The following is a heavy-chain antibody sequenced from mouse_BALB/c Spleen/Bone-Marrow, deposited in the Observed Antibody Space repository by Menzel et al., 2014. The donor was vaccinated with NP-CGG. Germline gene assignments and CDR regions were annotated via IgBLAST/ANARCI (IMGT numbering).Heavy chain of an antibody. CDR2: ILPGGGST. CDR1: GYTFSDYW. CDR3: AKGGHVMDY. D-gene: IGHD1-1*02. J-gene: IGHJ4*01. Sequence: VQLQQSGAELMKTGASVMISCKATGYTFSDYWIDWVKQRPGHGLERIGEILPGGGSTNYNENFKGKATFTADTSSNTAYMQLSSLTSEDSAVYYCAKGGHVMDYWVQGTSVTVSS. V-gene: IGHV1-9*01.